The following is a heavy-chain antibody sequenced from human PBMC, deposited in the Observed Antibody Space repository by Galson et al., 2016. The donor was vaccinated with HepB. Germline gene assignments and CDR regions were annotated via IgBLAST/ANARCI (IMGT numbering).Heavy chain of an antibody. V-gene: IGHV3-23*01. CDR3: AKGNIVQVPAAPYA. D-gene: IGHD2-2*01. CDR1: GFTFSNYA. J-gene: IGHJ5*02. CDR2: ISGSGDTT. Sequence: SLRLSCAASGFTFSNYAMSWVRQAPEKGLEWVSSISGSGDTTYDADAVRGRFTISRDNSRNTLSLQMDSLRAEDSAIYYCAKGNIVQVPAAPYAWGQGALVTVSS.